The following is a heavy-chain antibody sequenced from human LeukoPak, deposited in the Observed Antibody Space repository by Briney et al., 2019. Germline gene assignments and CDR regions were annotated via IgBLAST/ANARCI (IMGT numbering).Heavy chain of an antibody. Sequence: SQTLSLTCTVSGGSISSGGYYWSWIRQHPGKGLEWIGYIYYSGSTYYNPSLKSRVTISVDTSKNQFSLKLSSVTAADTAVYYCARTYYYYGSGSYPYHDAFDIWGQGTMVTVSS. D-gene: IGHD3-10*01. CDR3: ARTYYYYGSGSYPYHDAFDI. CDR1: GGSISSGGYY. J-gene: IGHJ3*02. CDR2: IYYSGST. V-gene: IGHV4-31*03.